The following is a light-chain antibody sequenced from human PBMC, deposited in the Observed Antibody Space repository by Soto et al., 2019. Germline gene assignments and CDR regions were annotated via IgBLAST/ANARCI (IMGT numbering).Light chain of an antibody. J-gene: IGKJ5*01. Sequence: EIVMTQSPGTLSVSPGERATLSCRASESVDRYLAWYQQKPGQAPRLLIYGASTRATGVPARFSGSGSGTEFTLSISSLQSEDFAVYFCQQGSEWRLITFGQRTRLEAK. CDR1: ESVDRY. V-gene: IGKV3-15*01. CDR2: GAS. CDR3: QQGSEWRLIT.